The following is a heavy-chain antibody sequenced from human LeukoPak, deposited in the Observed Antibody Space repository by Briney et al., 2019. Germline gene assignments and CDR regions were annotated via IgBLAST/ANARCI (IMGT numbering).Heavy chain of an antibody. Sequence: GGSLRLSCAASGFTFSSYSMNWVRQAPGKGLEWVSSISSSSSYIYYADSLKGRFTISRDNAKNSLYLQMNSLRAEDTAVYYCARLPWRGILTGLGSYYYMDVWGKGTTVTVSS. CDR2: ISSSSSYI. CDR3: ARLPWRGILTGLGSYYYMDV. J-gene: IGHJ6*03. V-gene: IGHV3-21*06. D-gene: IGHD3-9*01. CDR1: GFTFSSYS.